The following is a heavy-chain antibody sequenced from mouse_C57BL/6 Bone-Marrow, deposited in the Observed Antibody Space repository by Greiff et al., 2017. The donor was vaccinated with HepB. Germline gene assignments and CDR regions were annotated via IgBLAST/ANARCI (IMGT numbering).Heavy chain of an antibody. CDR2: IWRGGST. CDR3: AKKGHYYGSKRDWYFDV. CDR1: GFSLTSYG. Sequence: VKLVESGPGLVQPSQSLSITCTVSGFSLTSYGVHWVRQSPGKGLEWLGVIWRGGSTDYNAAFMSRLSITKDNSKSQVFFKMNSLQADDTAIYYCAKKGHYYGSKRDWYFDVWGTGTTVTVSS. J-gene: IGHJ1*03. V-gene: IGHV2-5*01. D-gene: IGHD1-1*01.